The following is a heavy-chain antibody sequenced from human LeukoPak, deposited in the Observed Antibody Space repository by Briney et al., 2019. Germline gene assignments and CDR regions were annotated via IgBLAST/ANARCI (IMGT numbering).Heavy chain of an antibody. Sequence: GGSLRLSCAGSGFTFSNYEMNWVRQAPGKGLEWVSYISSSGNTIYYADSVKGRFTISRDNAKNSLYLQMNSLRAEDTAVHYCAGSGSSTYYYYYMDVWGKGTTVTVSS. D-gene: IGHD3-10*01. J-gene: IGHJ6*03. CDR2: ISSSGNTI. CDR3: AGSGSSTYYYYYMDV. V-gene: IGHV3-48*03. CDR1: GFTFSNYE.